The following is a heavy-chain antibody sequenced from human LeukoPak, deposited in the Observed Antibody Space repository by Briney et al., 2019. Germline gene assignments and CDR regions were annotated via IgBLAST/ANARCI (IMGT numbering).Heavy chain of an antibody. CDR2: IYPSDSDT. D-gene: IGHD6-13*01. V-gene: IGHV5-51*01. CDR3: AAGDGYFDY. Sequence: GESLKISCKGSGYSFTSYWVAWVRQMPGKGLEWMGVIYPSDSDTGYSPSFQGQVTISADKSITTAFLQWGSLKASDTAIYYCAAGDGYFDYWGQGTLVTVSS. J-gene: IGHJ4*02. CDR1: GYSFTSYW.